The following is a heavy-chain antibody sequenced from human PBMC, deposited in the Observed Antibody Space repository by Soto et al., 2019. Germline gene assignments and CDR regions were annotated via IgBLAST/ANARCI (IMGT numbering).Heavy chain of an antibody. V-gene: IGHV1-46*01. J-gene: IGHJ4*02. CDR3: ARDLSGDFWSGYHDY. Sequence: QVQLVQSGAEVKKPGASVKVSCKASGYTFTSYYMHWVRQAPGQGLEWMGIINPSGGSTSYAKKFQGRVTMTRDTSTSTVYMELSSLRSEDTAVYYCARDLSGDFWSGYHDYWGQGTLVTVSS. CDR2: INPSGGST. CDR1: GYTFTSYY. D-gene: IGHD3-3*01.